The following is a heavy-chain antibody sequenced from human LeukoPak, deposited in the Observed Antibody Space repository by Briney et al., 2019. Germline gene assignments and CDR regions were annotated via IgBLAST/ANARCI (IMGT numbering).Heavy chain of an antibody. Sequence: AGGSLRLSCVGSGFTFNTYWIHWVRQAPGKGLVWVSRVKEDGRETNYADSVKGRFTISRDNSKNTLFLQVNSLSAEDTAVYYCAKVRTYFYHGLDVWGQGTTVTVSS. CDR2: VKEDGRET. CDR1: GFTFNTYW. J-gene: IGHJ6*02. V-gene: IGHV3-74*01. D-gene: IGHD1-14*01. CDR3: AKVRTYFYHGLDV.